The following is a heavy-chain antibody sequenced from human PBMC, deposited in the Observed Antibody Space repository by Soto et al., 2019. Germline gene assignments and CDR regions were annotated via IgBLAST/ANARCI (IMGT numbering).Heavy chain of an antibody. CDR1: GFTFSSYS. J-gene: IGHJ3*02. V-gene: IGHV3-21*01. CDR3: ARDMEYSGYGAFDI. CDR2: ISSSSSYI. D-gene: IGHD5-12*01. Sequence: GGSLRLSCAASGFTFSSYSMNWVRQATGKGLEWVSSISSSSSYIYYADSVKGRFTISRDNAKNSLYLQMNSLRAEDTAVYYCARDMEYSGYGAFDIWGQGTMVTVSS.